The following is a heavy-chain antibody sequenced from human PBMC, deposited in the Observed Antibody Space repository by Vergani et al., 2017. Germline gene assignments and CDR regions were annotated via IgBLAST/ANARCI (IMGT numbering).Heavy chain of an antibody. Sequence: QVQLVQSGAEVKKPGASVKVSCKASGYTFTSYYMHWVRQAPGQGLEWMGIINPSGGSTSYAQKFQGRVTMTTDTSTSTAYMELRSLRSDDTAVYYCAREQWLPIDYFDYWGQGTLVTVSS. V-gene: IGHV1-46*01. D-gene: IGHD6-19*01. CDR3: AREQWLPIDYFDY. CDR2: INPSGGST. J-gene: IGHJ4*02. CDR1: GYTFTSYY.